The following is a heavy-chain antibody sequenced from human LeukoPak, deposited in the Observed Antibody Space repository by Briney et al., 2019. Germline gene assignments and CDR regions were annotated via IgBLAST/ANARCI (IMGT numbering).Heavy chain of an antibody. CDR3: ARYDYGRSGFDY. Sequence: GGSLRLSCAASGFTVSTNYMTWVRQAPGKGLEWVSVIYSGGTTYYADSVKGRFSICRDNSKNTLYLQMNSLRAEDTAVYYCARYDYGRSGFDYWGQGTLVTVSS. CDR2: IYSGGTT. D-gene: IGHD5-12*01. CDR1: GFTVSTNY. V-gene: IGHV3-66*01. J-gene: IGHJ4*02.